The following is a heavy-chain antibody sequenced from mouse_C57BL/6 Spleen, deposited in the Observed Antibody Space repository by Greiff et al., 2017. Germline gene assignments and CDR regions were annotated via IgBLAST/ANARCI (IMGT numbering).Heavy chain of an antibody. CDR1: GFTFSDYY. D-gene: IGHD2-2*01. Sequence: EVQVVESEGGLVQPGSSMKLSCTASGFTFSDYYMAWVRQVPEKGLEWVANINYDGSSTYYLDSLKSHFIISRDNAKNILYLQMSSLKSEDTATYYCARDGVTGFAYWGQGTLVTVSA. CDR2: INYDGSST. CDR3: ARDGVTGFAY. V-gene: IGHV5-16*01. J-gene: IGHJ3*01.